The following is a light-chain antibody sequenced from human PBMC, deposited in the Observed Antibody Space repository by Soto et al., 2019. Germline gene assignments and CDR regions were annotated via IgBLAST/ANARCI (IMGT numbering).Light chain of an antibody. V-gene: IGLV2-23*01. Sequence: QSVLTQPDSVSGSPGQSITISCTGTSRDIGNYNLVSWYQQHPGKAPKLMMYEGTKRPSGASNRFSGSKSGNTASLTISGLQAEDEADYYCCSYAGSNTWVFGGGTKLTVL. CDR2: EGT. CDR1: SRDIGNYNL. CDR3: CSYAGSNTWV. J-gene: IGLJ3*02.